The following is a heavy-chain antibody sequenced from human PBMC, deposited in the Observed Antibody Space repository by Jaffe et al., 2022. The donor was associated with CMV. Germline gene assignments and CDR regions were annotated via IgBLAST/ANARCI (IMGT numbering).Heavy chain of an antibody. V-gene: IGHV3-23*01. D-gene: IGHD3-9*01. CDR3: AKEIGYFDWAGYYYYGMDV. CDR1: GFTFSSYA. J-gene: IGHJ6*02. Sequence: EVQLLESGGGLVQPGGSLRLSCAASGFTFSSYAMSWVRQAPGKGLEWVSAISGSGGSTYYADSVKGRFTISRDNSKNTLYLQMNSLRAEDTAVYYCAKEIGYFDWAGYYYYGMDVWGQGTTVTVSS. CDR2: ISGSGGST.